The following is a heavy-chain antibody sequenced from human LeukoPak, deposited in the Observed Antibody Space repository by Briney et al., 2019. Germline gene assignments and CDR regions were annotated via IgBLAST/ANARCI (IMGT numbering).Heavy chain of an antibody. V-gene: IGHV3-30*02. Sequence: PGGSLRLSCAASGFSFSSYGMHWVRQAPGKGLEWVAFIRYDGTNKYYADSVKGRFTISRDNSKNTLYLQMNSLRAEDTALYYCAKGGYDPLDYWGPGTLVTVSS. CDR1: GFSFSSYG. CDR3: AKGGYDPLDY. D-gene: IGHD5-12*01. CDR2: IRYDGTNK. J-gene: IGHJ4*02.